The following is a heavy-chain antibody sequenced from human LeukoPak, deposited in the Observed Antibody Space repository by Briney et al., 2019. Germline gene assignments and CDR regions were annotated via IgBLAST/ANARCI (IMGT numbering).Heavy chain of an antibody. D-gene: IGHD2-2*01. Sequence: SVKVSCKASGGTFSSYAISWVRQAPGQGLEWMGRIIPILGIANYAQKFQGRVTITADKSTSTAYMELSSLRSEDTAVYYYARGLEGCSSTSCSALMDYWGQGTLVTVSS. J-gene: IGHJ4*02. CDR3: ARGLEGCSSTSCSALMDY. V-gene: IGHV1-69*04. CDR1: GGTFSSYA. CDR2: IIPILGIA.